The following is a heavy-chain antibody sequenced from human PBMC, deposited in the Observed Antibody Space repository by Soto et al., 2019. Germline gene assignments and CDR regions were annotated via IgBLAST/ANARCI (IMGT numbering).Heavy chain of an antibody. Sequence: QVQLQESGPGLVKPSETLSLTCIVSDGSINSYYWSWIRQSPGKGLEWIGYIYYSGSTNYNPSLKRRVTISVDTSKNQFSLKRSSVTAADTAVYYCARRLAGSYGQIDYWGQGTLVTVSS. J-gene: IGHJ4*02. CDR1: DGSINSYY. D-gene: IGHD1-26*01. CDR3: ARRLAGSYGQIDY. V-gene: IGHV4-59*08. CDR2: IYYSGST.